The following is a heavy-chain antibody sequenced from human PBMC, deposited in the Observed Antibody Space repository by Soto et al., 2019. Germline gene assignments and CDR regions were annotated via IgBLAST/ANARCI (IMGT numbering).Heavy chain of an antibody. Sequence: QVQLQESGPGLVRPSQTLSLTCTVSGGSITNGDYYWKWIRQHPGKGLEWIGYINYRGTTFYNPSLKSRVFISVETSKNQFSLNLSSVTAADTAVYFCARDAPGEAPYLGQGTLVTVSS. D-gene: IGHD2-2*01. CDR1: GGSITNGDYY. J-gene: IGHJ4*02. CDR3: ARDAPGEAPY. CDR2: INYRGTT. V-gene: IGHV4-31*03.